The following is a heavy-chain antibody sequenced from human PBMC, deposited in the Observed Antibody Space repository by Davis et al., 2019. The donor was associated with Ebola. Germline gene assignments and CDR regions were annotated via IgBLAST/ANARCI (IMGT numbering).Heavy chain of an antibody. J-gene: IGHJ4*02. CDR3: ARQSLDFDY. CDR1: GDSITSSSYY. Sequence: GSLRLSCTVSGDSITSSSYYWAWNRQPPGKGLEWIANIHHSGTTFYNPSLKSRVTISVDTSKNQFSLKLNSGTAADTALYHCARQSLDFDYWGQGILVTVSS. V-gene: IGHV4-39*01. CDR2: IHHSGTT.